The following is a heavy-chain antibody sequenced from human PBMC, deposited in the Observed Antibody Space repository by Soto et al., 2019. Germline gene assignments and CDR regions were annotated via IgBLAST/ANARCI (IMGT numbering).Heavy chain of an antibody. J-gene: IGHJ6*02. Sequence: SETLSLTCAVSGGSISSTYWWSWVRQSPGKGLVWIAEIYHSGVTNYNPSLKSRVTISVDKSKNQFSLKVSSVTAADTAVYYCAKIWFGGNYYGMDVWGQGTTVTVSS. D-gene: IGHD3-10*01. V-gene: IGHV4-4*02. CDR1: GGSISSTYW. CDR3: AKIWFGGNYYGMDV. CDR2: IYHSGVT.